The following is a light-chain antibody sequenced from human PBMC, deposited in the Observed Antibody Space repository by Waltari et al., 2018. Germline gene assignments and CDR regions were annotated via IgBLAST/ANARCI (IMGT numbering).Light chain of an antibody. CDR3: SSYTSSNTWV. CDR2: DVS. CDR1: SSDAGGYHY. Sequence: QSALTQPASVSGSPGQSITISCTGTSSDAGGYHYVSWYQQHPGKAPKLMIYDVSKRPSGISNRFSGSKSGNTASLTISGLQAEDEADYYCSSYTSSNTWVFGGGTKLTVL. V-gene: IGLV2-14*01. J-gene: IGLJ3*02.